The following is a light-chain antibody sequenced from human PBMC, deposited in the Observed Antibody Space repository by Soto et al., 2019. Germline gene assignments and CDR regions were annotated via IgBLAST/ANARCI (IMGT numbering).Light chain of an antibody. CDR3: QQYGPSPWP. J-gene: IGKJ1*01. Sequence: ETVLTQSPGTLSLSPGEGATLSCRASQSVTSNYLAWYQQKPGQAPRLLIYDASRRATGIPDRFSGSGSGTDFTLTISRLEPEDFAVYYCQQYGPSPWPFGQGTKVEIK. CDR2: DAS. CDR1: QSVTSNY. V-gene: IGKV3-20*01.